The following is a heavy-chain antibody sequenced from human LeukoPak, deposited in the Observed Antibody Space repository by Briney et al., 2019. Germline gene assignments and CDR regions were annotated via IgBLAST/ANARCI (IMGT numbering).Heavy chain of an antibody. CDR1: GGSISSSGYN. CDR3: ARHVWDGYKNAFDI. D-gene: IGHD5-24*01. CDR2: IYYSGST. Sequence: SETLSLTCTVSGGSISSSGYNWGWIRQPPEKGLEWIGSIYYSGSTYYNPSLKSRVIISVDTSKNQFSLRLSSVTAADTAVYYCARHVWDGYKNAFDIWGQGTVVTVSS. V-gene: IGHV4-39*01. J-gene: IGHJ3*02.